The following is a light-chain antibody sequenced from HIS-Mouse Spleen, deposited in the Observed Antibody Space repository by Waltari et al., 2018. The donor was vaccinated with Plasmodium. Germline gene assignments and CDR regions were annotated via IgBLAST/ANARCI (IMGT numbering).Light chain of an antibody. Sequence: EIVMTQSPATLSVSPGERATLSCRASQSVSSNLAWYQQKPGQAPRLLIYGGSGSGTEFTLTISSLQSEDFAVYYCQQYNNWSFTFGPGTKVDIK. J-gene: IGKJ3*01. V-gene: IGKV3-15*01. CDR1: QSVSSN. CDR3: QQYNNWSFT.